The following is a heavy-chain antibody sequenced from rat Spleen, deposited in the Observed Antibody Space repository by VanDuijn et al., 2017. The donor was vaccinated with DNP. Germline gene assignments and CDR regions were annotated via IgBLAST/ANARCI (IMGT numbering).Heavy chain of an antibody. D-gene: IGHD5-1*01. CDR1: GFTFSNFY. CDR3: ARGAGSPYWYFDF. Sequence: EVQLVESGGGLVQPGRSLKLSCAASGFTFSNFYMAWVRQAPKKGLEWVATISYDGSRIYYPDSVKGRFTISRDNAENTLYLQMNSLRSEDTATYYCARGAGSPYWYFDFWGPGTMVTVSS. J-gene: IGHJ1*01. V-gene: IGHV5-7*01. CDR2: ISYDGSRI.